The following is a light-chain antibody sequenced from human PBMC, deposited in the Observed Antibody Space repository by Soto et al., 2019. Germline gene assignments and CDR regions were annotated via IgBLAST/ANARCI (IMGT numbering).Light chain of an antibody. J-gene: IGKJ5*01. CDR2: GAS. Sequence: EIVLTQSPGTLSLSPGERATLSCRASQGVFSNFLAWYQQKPGQAPRLLIYGASSRATGIPDRFSGSGSGTDFTLTISRLEPEDSEVYFCQQYGSSPITFGQGTRLEIK. CDR3: QQYGSSPIT. V-gene: IGKV3-20*01. CDR1: QGVFSNF.